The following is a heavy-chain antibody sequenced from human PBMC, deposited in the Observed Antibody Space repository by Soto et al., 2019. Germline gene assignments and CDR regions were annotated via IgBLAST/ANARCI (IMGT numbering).Heavy chain of an antibody. CDR1: GEPFNDHL. CDR3: ARGRVPNYSFYGADL. V-gene: IGHV4-34*02. D-gene: IGHD2-8*01. CDR2: IKNGGRT. Sequence: QVQLQQWGAGLLKPSETLALTCAVSGEPFNDHLCTWIRQAPGKGLEWIGEIKNGGRTYVNPSLKGPVSRSVDTSKSQFSLLLLSLTAADTGVYYCARGRVPNYSFYGADLWGKGTTVTVSS. J-gene: IGHJ6*04.